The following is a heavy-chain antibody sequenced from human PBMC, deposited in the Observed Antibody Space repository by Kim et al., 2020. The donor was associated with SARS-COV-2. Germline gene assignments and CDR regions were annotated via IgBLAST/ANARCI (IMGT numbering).Heavy chain of an antibody. J-gene: IGHJ4*02. CDR1: GGSFSGYY. Sequence: SETLSLTCAVYGGSFSGYYWSWIRQPPGKGLEWIGEINHSGSTNYNPSLKSRVTISVDTSKNQFSLKLSPVTAADTAVYYCARWGDDSSGYYLDYWGQGTQVTVSS. CDR2: INHSGST. D-gene: IGHD3-22*01. CDR3: ARWGDDSSGYYLDY. V-gene: IGHV4-34*01.